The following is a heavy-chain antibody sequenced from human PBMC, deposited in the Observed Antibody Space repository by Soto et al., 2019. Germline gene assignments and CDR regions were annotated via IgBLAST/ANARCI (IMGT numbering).Heavy chain of an antibody. D-gene: IGHD3-10*01. V-gene: IGHV3-30*18. CDR3: AKGEVRGIIPSYFDY. J-gene: IGHJ4*02. CDR2: ISNDGSNE. CDR1: GFTFRWFG. Sequence: SLRLSCAGSGFTFRWFGMNWVRQAPGKGLEWVARISNDGSNEYYVDSVKGRFTISRDNSKNTLYLQMDSLRAEGTAVYYCAKGEVRGIIPSYFDYWGLGTLVTVSS.